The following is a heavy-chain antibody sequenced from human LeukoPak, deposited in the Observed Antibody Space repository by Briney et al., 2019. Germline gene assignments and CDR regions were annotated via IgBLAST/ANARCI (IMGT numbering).Heavy chain of an antibody. D-gene: IGHD4-17*01. CDR3: ARVYGDYGFDY. Sequence: ASVKVSCKASGGTFSSYAISWVRQAPGQGLEWMGRIIPIFGTANYAQKFQGRVTITTDESTSTAYKELSSLRSEDTAVYYCARVYGDYGFDYWGQGTLVTVSS. J-gene: IGHJ4*02. V-gene: IGHV1-69*05. CDR1: GGTFSSYA. CDR2: IIPIFGTA.